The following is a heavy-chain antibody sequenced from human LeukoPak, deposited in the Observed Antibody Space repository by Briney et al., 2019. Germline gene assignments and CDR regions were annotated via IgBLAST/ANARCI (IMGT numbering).Heavy chain of an antibody. CDR2: ISSASTTI. Sequence: GGSLRLSCAASGFTFSSYSMNWVRQAPGKGLEWVSYISSASTTIYYVDSVKGRFTVSRDNAKNSLSLQMDSLRAEDTAVYYCARSRSSGWLRDAFGIWGQGTMVTVSS. D-gene: IGHD6-19*01. CDR3: ARSRSSGWLRDAFGI. J-gene: IGHJ3*02. V-gene: IGHV3-48*04. CDR1: GFTFSSYS.